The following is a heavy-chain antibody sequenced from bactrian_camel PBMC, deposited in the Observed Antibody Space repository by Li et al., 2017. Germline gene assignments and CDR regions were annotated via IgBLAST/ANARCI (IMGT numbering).Heavy chain of an antibody. Sequence: DVQLVESGGGSVQAGGSLRLSCAASGYTSSSRCMGWFRQAPGKEREGVASIYTGGGSPIYADSVKGRFSISQDNAKNTVYLQMNSLKSEDSALYYCALSVGWVPLGKNWGRGTQVTVS. D-gene: IGHD5*01. V-gene: IGHV3S42*01. J-gene: IGHJ4*01. CDR1: GYTSSSRC. CDR2: IYTGGGSP. CDR3: ALSVGWVPLGKN.